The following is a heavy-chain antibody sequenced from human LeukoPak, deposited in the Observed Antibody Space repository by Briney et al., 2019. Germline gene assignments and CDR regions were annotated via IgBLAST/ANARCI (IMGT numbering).Heavy chain of an antibody. J-gene: IGHJ4*02. CDR1: GGSISSGGYY. D-gene: IGHD6-13*01. CDR3: ARDAAAGYSLAY. Sequence: SETLSLTCTVSGGSISSGGYYWSWIRQPPGKGLEWIGYIYHSGSTYYNPSLKSRLTISVDKAKNQFSLNLNSVTAADTAVYYCARDAAAGYSLAYWGQGTLVTVSS. CDR2: IYHSGST. V-gene: IGHV4-30-2*01.